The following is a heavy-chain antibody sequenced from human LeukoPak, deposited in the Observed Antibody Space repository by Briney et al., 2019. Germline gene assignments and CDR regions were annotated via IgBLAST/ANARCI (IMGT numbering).Heavy chain of an antibody. CDR1: GYTFTSYD. CDR2: MNPNSGNT. J-gene: IGHJ4*02. V-gene: IGHV1-8*01. Sequence: GASVKVSCKASGYTFTSYDINWVRQATGQGLEWMGWMNPNSGNTGYAQKFQGRVTMTRNTSISTAYMELSSLRSEDTAVYYCATGTPLWFRELSFLFDYWGQGTLVTVSS. CDR3: ATGTPLWFRELSFLFDY. D-gene: IGHD3-10*01.